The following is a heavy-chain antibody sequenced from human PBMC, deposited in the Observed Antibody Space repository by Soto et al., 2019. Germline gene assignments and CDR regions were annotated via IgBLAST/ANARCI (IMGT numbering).Heavy chain of an antibody. J-gene: IGHJ6*03. CDR3: ATYDPPYSYMDF. D-gene: IGHD3-22*01. CDR2: IYYSGST. Sequence: SETLSLTCTVSGGSISRYFWSWIRQPPGKGLQWIGHIYYSGSTDYNPSLKSRVAISVDASKTHFSLRLNSVTAADAAVYYCATYDPPYSYMDFWGKGTTVPVSS. CDR1: GGSISRYF. V-gene: IGHV4-59*13.